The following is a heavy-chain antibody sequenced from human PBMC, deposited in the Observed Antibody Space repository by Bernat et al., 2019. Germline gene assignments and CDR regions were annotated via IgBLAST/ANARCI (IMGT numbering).Heavy chain of an antibody. CDR1: GFTFKNYG. CDR2: IWYDGSKK. Sequence: QVQLVEPGGGVVQSGRSLRLSCAGSGFTFKNYGMHWVRQAPGKGLEWVAVIWYDGSKKYYADSVKGRFTISRDNSKNMLYLQMNSLRIEDTAVYYCAGDRRSRVYDFWGQGTLVTVSS. D-gene: IGHD6-13*01. CDR3: AGDRRSRVYDF. J-gene: IGHJ4*02. V-gene: IGHV3-33*01.